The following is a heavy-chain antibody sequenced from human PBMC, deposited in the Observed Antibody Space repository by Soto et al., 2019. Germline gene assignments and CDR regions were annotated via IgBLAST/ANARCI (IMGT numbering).Heavy chain of an antibody. D-gene: IGHD3-10*01. CDR2: ISYSGST. CDR1: GGSISSYY. J-gene: IGHJ4*02. V-gene: IGHV4-59*01. CDR3: AGRGFGEFHFDY. Sequence: SETLSLTCTVSGGSISSYYWSWIRQPPGKGLEWIGDISYSGSTSYNPSLKSRVTMSLDTSRNQFSLRLSSVTAADTAAYYCAGRGFGEFHFDYWGQGTLVTVSS.